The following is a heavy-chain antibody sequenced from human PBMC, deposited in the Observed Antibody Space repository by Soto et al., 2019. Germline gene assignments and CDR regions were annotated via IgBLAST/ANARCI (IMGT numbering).Heavy chain of an antibody. D-gene: IGHD2-21*02. J-gene: IGHJ6*02. Sequence: SETLSLTCTVSGGSISSYYWSWIRQPPGKGLEWIGYIYYSGSTNYNPSLKSRVTISVDTSKNQVVLTMTNMDPVDTATYYCIQSRCGGDCLQSYASYYYYGMDVWGQGTTVTVSS. CDR2: IYYSGST. CDR3: IQSRCGGDCLQSYASYYYYGMDV. CDR1: GGSISSYY. V-gene: IGHV4-59*01.